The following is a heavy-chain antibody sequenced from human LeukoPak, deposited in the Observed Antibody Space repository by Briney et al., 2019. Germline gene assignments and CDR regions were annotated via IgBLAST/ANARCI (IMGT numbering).Heavy chain of an antibody. CDR2: INPSGGST. CDR3: ARDREDDSSGYPHDY. CDR1: GYTFTSYY. D-gene: IGHD3-22*01. Sequence: GASVKVSCKASGYTFTSYYMHWVRQAPGQGLEWMGIINPSGGSTSYAQKFQGRVTMTRDTSTSTVYMELSSLRSEDTAVYYCARDREDDSSGYPHDYWGQGTLVTVSS. J-gene: IGHJ4*02. V-gene: IGHV1-46*01.